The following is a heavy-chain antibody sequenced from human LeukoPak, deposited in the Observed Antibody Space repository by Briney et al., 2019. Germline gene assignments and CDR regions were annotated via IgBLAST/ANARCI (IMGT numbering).Heavy chain of an antibody. CDR2: IRSKAYGGTT. D-gene: IGHD2-2*01. V-gene: IGHV3-49*04. Sequence: LSLTCTVSGGSISGWYWSWVRQAPGKGLEWVGFIRSKAYGGTTEYAASVKGRFTISRDDSKSIAYLQMNSLKTEDTAVYYCTRLPDIVVVPAAYYFDYWGQGTLVTVSS. J-gene: IGHJ4*02. CDR3: TRLPDIVVVPAAYYFDY. CDR1: GGSISGWY.